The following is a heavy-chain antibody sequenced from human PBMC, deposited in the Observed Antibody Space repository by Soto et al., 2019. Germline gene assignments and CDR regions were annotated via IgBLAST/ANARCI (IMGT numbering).Heavy chain of an antibody. Sequence: QVQLVESGGGVVQPGRSLRLSCAASGFTFSSYGMHWVRQAPGKGLEWVAVIWYDGSNKYYADSVKGRFTISRDNSKNTLYLQMNSLRAEDTAVYYCARVGDYVHEYYFDYWGQGTLVTVSS. CDR1: GFTFSSYG. D-gene: IGHD4-17*01. CDR2: IWYDGSNK. V-gene: IGHV3-33*01. CDR3: ARVGDYVHEYYFDY. J-gene: IGHJ4*02.